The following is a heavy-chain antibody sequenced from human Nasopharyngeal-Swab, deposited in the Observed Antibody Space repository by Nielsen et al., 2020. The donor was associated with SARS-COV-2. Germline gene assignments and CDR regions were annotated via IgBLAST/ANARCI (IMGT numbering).Heavy chain of an antibody. CDR2: INPSGGST. J-gene: IGHJ4*02. CDR3: ARDEGWIVVVTAILDY. CDR1: GYTFTSYY. V-gene: IGHV1-46*01. Sequence: ASVKVSCKASGYTFTSYYMHWVRQAPGQGLEWMGIINPSGGSTSYAQKFQGRVTMTRDTSTSTVYMELSSLGSEDTAVYYCARDEGWIVVVTAILDYWGQGTLVTVSS. D-gene: IGHD2-21*02.